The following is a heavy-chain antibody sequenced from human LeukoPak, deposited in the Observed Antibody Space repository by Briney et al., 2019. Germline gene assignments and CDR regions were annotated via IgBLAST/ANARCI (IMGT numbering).Heavy chain of an antibody. CDR2: ISTYNGNT. CDR3: ARGEHGTSWFVDY. CDR1: DYTFTNYG. J-gene: IGHJ4*02. D-gene: IGHD3-10*01. Sequence: ASVKVSCKSSDYTFTNYGISWVRQAPGQGLEWMGWISTYNGNTNYAQKFQGRVTMTTDTSTNTIYMELRSLRSDDTAVYYCARGEHGTSWFVDYWGQGTQVTVSS. V-gene: IGHV1-18*01.